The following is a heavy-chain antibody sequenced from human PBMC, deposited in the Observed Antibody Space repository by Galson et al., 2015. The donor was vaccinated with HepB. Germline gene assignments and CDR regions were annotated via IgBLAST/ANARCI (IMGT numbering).Heavy chain of an antibody. CDR3: AKVWAGYYGSGWFDP. CDR2: ISGSGGST. D-gene: IGHD3-10*01. V-gene: IGHV3-23*01. J-gene: IGHJ5*02. CDR1: GFTFSSYA. Sequence: SLRLSCAASGFTFSSYAMSWVRQAPGKGLEWVSAISGSGGSTYYADSVKGRFTISRDNSKNTLYLQMNSLRAEDTAVYYCAKVWAGYYGSGWFDPWGQGTLVTVSS.